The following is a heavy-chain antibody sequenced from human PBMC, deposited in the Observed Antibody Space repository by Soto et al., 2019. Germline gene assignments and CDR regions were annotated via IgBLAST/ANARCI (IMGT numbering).Heavy chain of an antibody. CDR2: IIPILGIA. D-gene: IGHD5-18*01. Sequence: QVQLVQSGAEVKKPGSSVKVSCKASGGTFSSYTISWVRQAPGQGLEWMGRIIPILGIANYAQKFQGRVTITADKSTSTAYMELSSLISEDTAVYYCARVGGIQLWLKAFDYWGQGTLFTVFS. J-gene: IGHJ4*02. CDR1: GGTFSSYT. CDR3: ARVGGIQLWLKAFDY. V-gene: IGHV1-69*02.